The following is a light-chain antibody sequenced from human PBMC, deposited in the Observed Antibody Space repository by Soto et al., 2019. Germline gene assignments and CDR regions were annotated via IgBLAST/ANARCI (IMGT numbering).Light chain of an antibody. V-gene: IGKV3-15*01. CDR3: QQYNNWPPWT. CDR2: GAS. J-gene: IGKJ1*01. Sequence: EIVMTQSPATLSVSPGERATLSCRASQSVSSNVAWYQQKPGQAPRLLIYGASTRATGIPARFSGSGSGTEYTLTISSLQSEDFAVYYCQQYNNWPPWTFGQGTNVEI. CDR1: QSVSSN.